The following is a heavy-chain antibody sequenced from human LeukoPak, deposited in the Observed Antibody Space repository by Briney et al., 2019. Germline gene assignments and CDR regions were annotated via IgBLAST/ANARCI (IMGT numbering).Heavy chain of an antibody. CDR3: ASTFIWFGELLFNY. CDR1: GGTFSSYA. Sequence: SVKVSCKASGGTFSSYAISWVRQDPGQGLEWMGRIIPILGIANYAQKFQGRVTITADKSTSTAYMELSSLRSEDTAVYYCASTFIWFGELLFNYWGQGTLVTVSS. J-gene: IGHJ4*02. D-gene: IGHD3-10*01. V-gene: IGHV1-69*04. CDR2: IIPILGIA.